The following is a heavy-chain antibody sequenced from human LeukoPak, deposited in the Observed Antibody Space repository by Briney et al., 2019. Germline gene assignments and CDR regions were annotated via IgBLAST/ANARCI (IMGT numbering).Heavy chain of an antibody. CDR1: GFTFSSYA. J-gene: IGHJ4*02. V-gene: IGHV3-30-3*01. D-gene: IGHD2-2*01. CDR3: AKDLGYCSSTSCSRDY. Sequence: GGSLRLSCAASGFTFSSYAMHWVRQAPGKGLEWVAVISYDGSNKYYADSVKGRFTISRDNAKNTLYLQMNSLRAEDTAVYYCAKDLGYCSSTSCSRDYWGQGTLVTVSS. CDR2: ISYDGSNK.